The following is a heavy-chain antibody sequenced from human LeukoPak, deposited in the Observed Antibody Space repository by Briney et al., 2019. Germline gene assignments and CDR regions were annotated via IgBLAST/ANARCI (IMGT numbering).Heavy chain of an antibody. CDR1: GFTFSSYA. CDR2: VGASGGDT. CDR3: AKSRESSGSRGYFDD. J-gene: IGHJ4*02. D-gene: IGHD3-22*01. V-gene: IGHV3-23*01. Sequence: GGSLRLPCAASGFTFSSYAMSWVRQAPGKGLEWVSTVGASGGDTYYADSVKGRFTISRDNSKNTLYLQMNTLRAEDTAVYYCAKSRESSGSRGYFDDWGQGTLVTVSS.